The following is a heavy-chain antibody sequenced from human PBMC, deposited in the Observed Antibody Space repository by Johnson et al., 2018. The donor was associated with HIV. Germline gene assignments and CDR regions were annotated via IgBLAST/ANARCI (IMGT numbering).Heavy chain of an antibody. CDR1: GFTFSSYA. Sequence: QVQLVESGGGVVQPGRSLRLSCAASGFTFSSYAMHWVRQAPGKGLEGVAVISYDGRNKYYADSVKGRFTISRDNSKNTLYLQMNSLRAEDTAVYYCAKVFYDSSGTDSFHIWGQGTMVTVSS. D-gene: IGHD3-22*01. V-gene: IGHV3-30*04. J-gene: IGHJ3*02. CDR2: ISYDGRNK. CDR3: AKVFYDSSGTDSFHI.